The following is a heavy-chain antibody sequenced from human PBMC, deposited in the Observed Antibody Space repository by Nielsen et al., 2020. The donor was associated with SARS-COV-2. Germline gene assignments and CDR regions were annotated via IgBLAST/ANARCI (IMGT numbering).Heavy chain of an antibody. Sequence: SETLSLTCAVSGGSISSDYWWSWVRQPPGKGLEWIGEMYQGGSTNYNPSLRSRVTISVDESKNQFSLKLSSVTAADTAVYYCARGPSYYGAGTYIDYYNYFYMDVWGKGTTVTVSS. D-gene: IGHD3-10*01. CDR1: GGSISSDYW. V-gene: IGHV4-4*02. CDR3: ARGPSYYGAGTYIDYYNYFYMDV. J-gene: IGHJ6*03. CDR2: MYQGGST.